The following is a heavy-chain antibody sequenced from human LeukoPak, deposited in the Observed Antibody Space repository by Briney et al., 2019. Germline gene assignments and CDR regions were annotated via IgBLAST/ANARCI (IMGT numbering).Heavy chain of an antibody. CDR3: ARNRYCSSTSCYTGYYYGMDV. CDR1: GGTFSSYA. V-gene: IGHV1-69*13. D-gene: IGHD2-2*02. J-gene: IGHJ6*02. Sequence: SVKVSCKASGGTFSSYAISWVRQAPGQGLEWMGGIIPIFGTANYAQKFQGRVTITADESTSTAYMELSSLRSEDTAVYYCARNRYCSSTSCYTGYYYGMDVWGQGTTVTVSS. CDR2: IIPIFGTA.